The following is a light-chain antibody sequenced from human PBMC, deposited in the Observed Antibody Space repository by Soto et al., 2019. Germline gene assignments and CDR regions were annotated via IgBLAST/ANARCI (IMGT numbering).Light chain of an antibody. V-gene: IGKV3-20*01. Sequence: ESVLTQSPGTLSLSPGERATLSCRASQSVTNRYFAWYQQRPGKAPRLLIYDISNRATGIPDRFSGSWSGPDFTLSIIRLEPEDFVVYYCQQYSSLPHTFGAGTQLEVK. J-gene: IGKJ2*01. CDR2: DIS. CDR1: QSVTNRY. CDR3: QQYSSLPHT.